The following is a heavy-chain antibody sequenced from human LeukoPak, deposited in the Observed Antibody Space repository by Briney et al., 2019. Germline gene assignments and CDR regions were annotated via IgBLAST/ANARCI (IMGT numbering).Heavy chain of an antibody. J-gene: IGHJ4*02. CDR3: ARKQWVMYYFDS. V-gene: IGHV4-39*01. CDR1: GGSISISNHY. D-gene: IGHD6-19*01. Sequence: SETLSLTCTVSGGSISISNHYWGWLRQPPGKGLEWIGSFYYSGSTYYNPSLKSRVTISVDTSKSQFSLKLSSVTAADTAVYYCARKQWVMYYFDSWGQGTLVTVSS. CDR2: FYYSGST.